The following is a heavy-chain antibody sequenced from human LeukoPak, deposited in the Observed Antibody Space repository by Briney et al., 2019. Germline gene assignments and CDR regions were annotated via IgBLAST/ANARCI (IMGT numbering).Heavy chain of an antibody. V-gene: IGHV3-7*01. J-gene: IGHJ4*02. CDR3: ARIYLRHFDF. CDR1: GFTFTEHW. CDR2: INQHGSEQ. D-gene: IGHD3-3*01. Sequence: GGSLRLSCTASGFTFTEHWMNWVRQAPGKGLEWVANINQHGSEQFYVDSVEGRFTISRDNAKNSLYLQMNSLRVEDTAVYYCARIYLRHFDFWAQGTLVTVSS.